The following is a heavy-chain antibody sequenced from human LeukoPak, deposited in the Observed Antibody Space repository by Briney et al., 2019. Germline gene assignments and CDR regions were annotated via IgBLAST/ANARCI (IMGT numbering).Heavy chain of an antibody. D-gene: IGHD3-10*01. J-gene: IGHJ4*02. CDR1: GYSISSGYY. V-gene: IGHV4-38-2*02. CDR2: IYHSGST. CDR3: ARHTSIQYYYGSGSYYKGFDY. Sequence: SETLSLTCTVSGYSISSGYYWGWIRQPPGKGLEWIGSIYHSGSTYYNPSLKSRVTISVDTSKNQFSLKLSSVTAADTAVYYCARHTSIQYYYGSGSYYKGFDYWGQGTLVTVSS.